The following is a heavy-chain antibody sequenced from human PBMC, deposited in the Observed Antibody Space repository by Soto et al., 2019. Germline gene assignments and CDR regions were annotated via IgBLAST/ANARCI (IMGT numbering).Heavy chain of an antibody. D-gene: IGHD3-22*01. CDR1: GGSISSGGYY. CDR3: ARVRLTMIVVFDY. V-gene: IGHV4-31*03. CDR2: IYYSGST. J-gene: IGHJ4*02. Sequence: PSETLSLTCTVSGGSISSGGYYWSWIRQHPGKGLEWIGYIYYSGSTYYNPSLKSRVTISVDTSKNQFSLKLSSVTAADTAVYYFARVRLTMIVVFDYWGQGPLVTVSS.